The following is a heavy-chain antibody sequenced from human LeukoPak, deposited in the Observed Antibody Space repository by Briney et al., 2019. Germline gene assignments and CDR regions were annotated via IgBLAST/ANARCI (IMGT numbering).Heavy chain of an antibody. CDR3: ARGETGLYYDIPAYFDY. Sequence: SETLSLTCAVYGGSFSGYYWSWIRQPPGKGLEWIGEINHSGSTNYNPSLKSRVTISVDTSKNQFSLKLSSVTAADTAVYYCARGETGLYYDIPAYFDYRGQGTLVTVSS. D-gene: IGHD3-9*01. CDR2: INHSGST. J-gene: IGHJ4*02. V-gene: IGHV4-34*01. CDR1: GGSFSGYY.